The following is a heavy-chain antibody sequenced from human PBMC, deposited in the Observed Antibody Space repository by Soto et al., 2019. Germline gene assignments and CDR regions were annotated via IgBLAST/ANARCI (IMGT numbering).Heavy chain of an antibody. CDR1: GFSFSSYA. CDR2: ISHDGINK. CDR3: ARDMYSSDYFVKWFEP. V-gene: IGHV3-30-3*01. J-gene: IGHJ5*02. D-gene: IGHD6-19*01. Sequence: QVRLVESGGGVVQPGRSLRLSCTASGFSFSSYAMYWFRQPPGKGLEWVAVISHDGINKHYADSVKGRVTVSRDNSNHSLDLQLNSLRGEDTAMYDCARDMYSSDYFVKWFEPWGQGTLGTVSS.